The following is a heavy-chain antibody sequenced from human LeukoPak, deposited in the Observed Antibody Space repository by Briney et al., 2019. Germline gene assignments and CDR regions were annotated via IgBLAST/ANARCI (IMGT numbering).Heavy chain of an antibody. Sequence: PGESLKISCKGSGYSFTSYWIGWVRQMPGKGLEWMGIIYPGDSDTRYSPSFQGQVTISADKSISTAYLQWSSLKASDTAMYYCARLKVYYYDSSGYFDYWGQGTLVTVSS. CDR3: ARLKVYYYDSSGYFDY. CDR2: IYPGDSDT. D-gene: IGHD3-22*01. CDR1: GYSFTSYW. J-gene: IGHJ4*02. V-gene: IGHV5-51*01.